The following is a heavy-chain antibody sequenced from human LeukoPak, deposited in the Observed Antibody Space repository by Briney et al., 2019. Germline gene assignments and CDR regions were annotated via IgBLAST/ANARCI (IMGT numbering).Heavy chain of an antibody. CDR2: ISGSGGST. CDR3: TKTGGPWD. D-gene: IGHD7-27*01. V-gene: IGHV3-23*01. Sequence: GGSLRLSCAASGFTFSSYAMSWVRQAPGKGLEWVSAISGSGGSTYYADSVKGRFTISRDNSKNTLYLQIDTLRAEDTAMYYCTKTGGPWDWGQGTLVTVSS. CDR1: GFTFSSYA. J-gene: IGHJ4*02.